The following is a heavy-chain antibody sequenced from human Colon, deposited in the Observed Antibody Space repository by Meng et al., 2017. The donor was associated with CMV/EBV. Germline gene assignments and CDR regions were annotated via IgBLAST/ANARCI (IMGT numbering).Heavy chain of an antibody. CDR2: IKQNGRET. V-gene: IGHV3-7*01. D-gene: IGHD2-15*01. Sequence: GGSLRLSCAASGFTFSNYWMTWVRQAPGKGLEWVANIKQNGRETSYADSVKGRFTVSRDNAKEMVYLQMNTLRVEDTAIYYCTRGREGLLNDKPWFDSWGQGTQVTVSS. CDR3: TRGREGLLNDKPWFDS. CDR1: GFTFSNYW. J-gene: IGHJ5*01.